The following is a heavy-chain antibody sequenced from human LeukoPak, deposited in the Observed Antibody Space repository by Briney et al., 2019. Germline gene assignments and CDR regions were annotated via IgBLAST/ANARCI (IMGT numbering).Heavy chain of an antibody. CDR1: GFTFSSYW. Sequence: PGGSLRLSCAASGFTFSSYWMTWVRQAPGKGLEWVANIKQDGSEEYYVDSVKGRFTISRDNAKSSLYLQMNSLRAEDTALYYCARVRGGLVPTAMGLDYWGQGTLVTVSS. V-gene: IGHV3-7*01. CDR2: IKQDGSEE. CDR3: ARVRGGLVPTAMGLDY. J-gene: IGHJ4*02. D-gene: IGHD2-2*01.